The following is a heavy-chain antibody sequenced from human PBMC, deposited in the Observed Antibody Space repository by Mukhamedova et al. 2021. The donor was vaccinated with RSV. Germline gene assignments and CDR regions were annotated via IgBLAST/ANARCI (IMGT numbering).Heavy chain of an antibody. Sequence: IRQPPGKGLEWIGEINHSGSTNYNPSLKSRVTISVDTSKNQFSLKLSSVTAADTAVYYCASAYSSGWYGGYYYYYGMDVWGQGTT. CDR2: INHSGST. J-gene: IGHJ6*02. V-gene: IGHV4-34*01. CDR3: ASAYSSGWYGGYYYYYGMDV. D-gene: IGHD6-19*01.